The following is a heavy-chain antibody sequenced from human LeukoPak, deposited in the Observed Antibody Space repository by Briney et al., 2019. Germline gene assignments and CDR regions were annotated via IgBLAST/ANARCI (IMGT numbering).Heavy chain of an antibody. D-gene: IGHD1-7*01. CDR3: ARGGNWNYGFNY. J-gene: IGHJ4*02. V-gene: IGHV4-59*01. CDR1: GASISSYY. Sequence: SETLSLTCTVSGASISSYYWSWIRQPPGKGLEWIGDIYYSGSIKYNPSLRSRVTMSVDTSKNQFSLKLSSVTAADTAVYYCARGGNWNYGFNYWGQGTLVTVSS. CDR2: IYYSGSI.